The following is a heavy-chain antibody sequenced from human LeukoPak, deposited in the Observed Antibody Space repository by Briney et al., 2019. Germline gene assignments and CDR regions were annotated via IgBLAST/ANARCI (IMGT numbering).Heavy chain of an antibody. V-gene: IGHV4-38-2*02. D-gene: IGHD6-13*01. CDR3: ASLIAAAGSAFDY. CDR2: IYHSGST. CDR1: GYSISGGYY. J-gene: IGHJ4*02. Sequence: SETLSLTCTVSGYSISGGYYWGWIRQPPGKGLEWIGIIYHSGSTYYNPSLKSRVTISVDTSKNQFSLKLSSVTAADTAVYYCASLIAAAGSAFDYWGQGTLVTVSS.